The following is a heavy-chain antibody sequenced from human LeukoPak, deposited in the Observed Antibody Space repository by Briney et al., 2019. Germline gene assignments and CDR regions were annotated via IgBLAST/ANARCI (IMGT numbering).Heavy chain of an antibody. J-gene: IGHJ4*02. V-gene: IGHV4-39*07. D-gene: IGHD6-19*01. Sequence: PSETLSLTCTVSGGSISSSSYYWGWIRQPPGKGLEWIGSIYYSGSTYYNPSLKSRVTISVDTSKNRFSLKLSSVTAADTAVYYCARDVSSGFPFFDYWGQGTLVTVSS. CDR1: GGSISSSSYY. CDR3: ARDVSSGFPFFDY. CDR2: IYYSGST.